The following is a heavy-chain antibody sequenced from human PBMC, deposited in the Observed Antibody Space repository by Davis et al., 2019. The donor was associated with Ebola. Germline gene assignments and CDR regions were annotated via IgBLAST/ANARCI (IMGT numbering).Heavy chain of an antibody. CDR3: ARDLLTGTTWDY. V-gene: IGHV3-11*01. Sequence: GESLKISCAASGFNFSYYYMSWVRQAPGKGLEGVSYITSSGSTRYYADSVKGRFTISRDNAKNSLYLQMNSLRSEDTAVYYCARDLLTGTTWDYWGQGTLVTVSS. CDR2: ITSSGSTR. D-gene: IGHD1-20*01. J-gene: IGHJ4*02. CDR1: GFNFSYYY.